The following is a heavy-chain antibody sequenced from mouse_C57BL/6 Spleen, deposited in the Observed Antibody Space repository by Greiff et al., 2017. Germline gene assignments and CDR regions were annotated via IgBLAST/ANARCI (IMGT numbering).Heavy chain of an antibody. CDR1: GYTFTSYW. J-gene: IGHJ4*01. CDR2: IDPSDSET. Sequence: QVQLQQPGAELVRPGSSVKLSCKASGYTFTSYWMHWVKQRPIQGLEWIGNIDPSDSETHYNQKFKDKATLTVDKSSSTAYMQLSSLTSEDSAVYYCGRGIYYGTNYYAMDYWGQGTSVTVSS. D-gene: IGHD2-1*01. CDR3: GRGIYYGTNYYAMDY. V-gene: IGHV1-52*01.